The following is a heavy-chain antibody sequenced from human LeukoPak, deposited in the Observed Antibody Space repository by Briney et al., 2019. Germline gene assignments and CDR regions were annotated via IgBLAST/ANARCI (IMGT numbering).Heavy chain of an antibody. CDR1: GYTFTGYY. D-gene: IGHD4-23*01. Sequence: GASVKVSCKASGYTFTGYYMHWVRQAPGQGLEWMGWINPNSGGTNYAQKFQGRITMTRDTSISTAYMELSRLRSDDTAVYYCSRSRTNSKFDYWGQGTLVTVSS. CDR3: SRSRTNSKFDY. CDR2: INPNSGGT. V-gene: IGHV1-2*02. J-gene: IGHJ4*02.